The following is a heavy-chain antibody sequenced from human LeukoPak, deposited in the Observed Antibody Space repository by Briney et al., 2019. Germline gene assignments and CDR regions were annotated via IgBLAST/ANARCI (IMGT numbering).Heavy chain of an antibody. J-gene: IGHJ4*02. V-gene: IGHV3-30*02. D-gene: IGHD3-3*01. CDR1: GFTFSSYG. Sequence: GGSLRLSCAASGFTFSSYGMHWVRQAPGKGLEWVAFIRYDGSNKYYADSVKGRFTISRDNSKNTLYLQMNSLRAEDTAVYYCAKDYDFWSGYCFDYWGQGTLVTVSS. CDR3: AKDYDFWSGYCFDY. CDR2: IRYDGSNK.